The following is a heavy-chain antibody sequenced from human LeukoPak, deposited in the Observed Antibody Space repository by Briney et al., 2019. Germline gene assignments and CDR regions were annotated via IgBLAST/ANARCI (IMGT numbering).Heavy chain of an antibody. CDR1: GFTFSSYG. V-gene: IGHV3-23*01. D-gene: IGHD2-2*01. Sequence: GGSLRLSCAASGFTFSSYGMSWVRQAPGKGLEWVSAISGSCGSTYYADSVKGRFTISRDNSKNTLYLQMNSLRAEDTAVYYCAKDRPHIVVVPAATYFDYWGQGTLVTVSS. CDR2: ISGSCGST. J-gene: IGHJ4*02. CDR3: AKDRPHIVVVPAATYFDY.